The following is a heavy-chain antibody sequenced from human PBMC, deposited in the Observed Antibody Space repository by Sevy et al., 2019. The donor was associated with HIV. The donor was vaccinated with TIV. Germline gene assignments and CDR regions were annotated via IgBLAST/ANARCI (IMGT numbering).Heavy chain of an antibody. D-gene: IGHD3-10*01. CDR1: GFTFSSYA. J-gene: IGHJ4*02. CDR3: ARAQSQKLLWFGELLSPLDY. V-gene: IGHV3-30-3*01. CDR2: ISYDGSNK. Sequence: GGSLRLSCAASGFTFSSYAMHWVRQAPGKGLEWVAVISYDGSNKYYADSVKGRFTISRDNSKNTLYLQMNSLRAGDTAVYYCARAQSQKLLWFGELLSPLDYWGQGTLVTVSS.